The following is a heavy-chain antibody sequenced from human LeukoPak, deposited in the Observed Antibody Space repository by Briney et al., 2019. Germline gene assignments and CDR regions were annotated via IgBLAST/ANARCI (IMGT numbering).Heavy chain of an antibody. V-gene: IGHV3-30-3*01. CDR3: ARDPYPTVVTNYFDY. CDR1: GFTSSSYA. Sequence: PGRSLTLSCAASGFTSSSYAMHWVRQAPGKGLEWVAVISYDGSNKYYADSVKGRFTISRDNSKNTLYLQMNSLRAEDTAVYYCARDPYPTVVTNYFDYWGQGTLVTVSS. CDR2: ISYDGSNK. D-gene: IGHD4-23*01. J-gene: IGHJ4*02.